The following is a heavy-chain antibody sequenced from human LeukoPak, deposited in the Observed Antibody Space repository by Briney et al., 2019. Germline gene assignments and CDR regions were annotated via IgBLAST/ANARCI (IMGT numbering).Heavy chain of an antibody. CDR3: ARAPYDSSAAFDY. CDR1: GYTFTSYD. D-gene: IGHD3-22*01. Sequence: ASVKVSCKASGYTFTSYDINWVRQATGQGLEWMGWMNPNSGNTGYAQKFQGRVTMTRNISISTAYMELSSLRSEDTAVYYCARAPYDSSAAFDYWGQGTLVTVSS. CDR2: MNPNSGNT. J-gene: IGHJ4*02. V-gene: IGHV1-8*01.